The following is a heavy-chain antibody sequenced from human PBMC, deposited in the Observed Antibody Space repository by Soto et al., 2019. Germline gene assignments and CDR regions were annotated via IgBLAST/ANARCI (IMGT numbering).Heavy chain of an antibody. Sequence: PGESLKISCQCSGYTFSNFWIGWVRQLPGKGLEWMGIIYPGDHETRYSPSFHGKVTISADKSINTAYLQWNRLEASDTAFYFCALSPASCPCFDYWGQGALVTVS. V-gene: IGHV5-51*01. J-gene: IGHJ4*02. CDR2: IYPGDHET. CDR3: ALSPASCPCFDY. D-gene: IGHD2-2*01. CDR1: GYTFSNFW.